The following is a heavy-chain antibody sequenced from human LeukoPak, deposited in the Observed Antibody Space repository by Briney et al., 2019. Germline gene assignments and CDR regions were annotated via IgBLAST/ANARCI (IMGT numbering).Heavy chain of an antibody. V-gene: IGHV3-21*01. D-gene: IGHD2-2*01. Sequence: GGSLRLSCAASGFTFSSYSMNWVRQAPGKGLEWVSSISSSSSYIYYADSVKGRFTISRDNAKNSLYLQMNSLRAEDTAVYYCARGDTIVVVPAAVFDYWGQGTLVTVSS. CDR2: ISSSSSYI. CDR1: GFTFSSYS. CDR3: ARGDTIVVVPAAVFDY. J-gene: IGHJ4*02.